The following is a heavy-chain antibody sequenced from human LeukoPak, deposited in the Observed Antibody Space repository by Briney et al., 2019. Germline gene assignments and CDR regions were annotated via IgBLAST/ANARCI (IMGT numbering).Heavy chain of an antibody. CDR2: IKQDGSEK. V-gene: IGHV3-7*01. J-gene: IGHJ3*02. CDR1: GFTFSSYW. Sequence: GGSLRLSCAASGFTFSSYWMSWVRQAPGKGLEWEANIKQDGSEKYYVDSVKGRFTISRDNAKNSLYLQMNSLRAEDTAVYYCARVIGYLYDAFDIWGQGTMVTVSS. CDR3: ARVIGYLYDAFDI. D-gene: IGHD2-2*02.